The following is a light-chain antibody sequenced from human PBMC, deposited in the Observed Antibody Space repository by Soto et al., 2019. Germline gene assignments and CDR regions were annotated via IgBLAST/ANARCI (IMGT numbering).Light chain of an antibody. CDR2: GAS. V-gene: IGKV3-20*01. J-gene: IGKJ1*01. Sequence: EIVLTQSPGTLSLSPGERATLSCRASQSVSSSYSAWYQQKPGQAPRLLIYGASSRATGIPDRFSGSGSGTDFTLTISRLEPEDFAVYYCQQYGSSPQGTFGQGTKVEIK. CDR3: QQYGSSPQGT. CDR1: QSVSSSY.